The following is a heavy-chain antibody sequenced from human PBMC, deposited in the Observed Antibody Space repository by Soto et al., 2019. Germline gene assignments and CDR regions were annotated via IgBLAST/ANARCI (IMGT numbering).Heavy chain of an antibody. Sequence: SETLSLTCAVYGGSFSGYYWSWIRQPPGKGLEWIGEINHSGSTNYNPSLKSRVTISVDTSKNQFSLKLSSVTAADTAVYYCARGRWFDPWGQGTLVTVS. CDR1: GGSFSGYY. J-gene: IGHJ5*02. V-gene: IGHV4-34*01. CDR2: INHSGST. CDR3: ARGRWFDP.